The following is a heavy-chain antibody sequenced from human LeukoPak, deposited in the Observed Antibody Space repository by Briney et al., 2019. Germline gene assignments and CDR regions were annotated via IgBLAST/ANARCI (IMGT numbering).Heavy chain of an antibody. D-gene: IGHD2-2*01. J-gene: IGHJ4*02. CDR2: IYYSGST. CDR1: GGSISSYY. CDR3: ARDCSSTSCFDY. V-gene: IGHV4-59*01. Sequence: PSGTLSLTCTVSGGSISSYYWSWIRQPPGKGLEWIGYIYYSGSTNYNPSLKSRVTISVDTSKNQFSLKLSSVTAADTAVYYCARDCSSTSCFDYWGQGTLVTVSS.